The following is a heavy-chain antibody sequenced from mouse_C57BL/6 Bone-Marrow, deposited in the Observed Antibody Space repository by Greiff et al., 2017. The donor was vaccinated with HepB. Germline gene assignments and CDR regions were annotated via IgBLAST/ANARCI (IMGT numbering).Heavy chain of an antibody. D-gene: IGHD2-1*01. CDR1: GFTFSDYY. Sequence: EVQGVESGGGLVQPGGSLKLSCAASGFTFSDYYMYWVRQTPEKRLEWVAYISNGGGSTYYPDTVKGRFTISRDNAKNTLYLQMSRLKSEDTAMYYCARHGSLLYGAMDYWGQGTSVTVSS. CDR2: ISNGGGST. J-gene: IGHJ4*01. V-gene: IGHV5-12*01. CDR3: ARHGSLLYGAMDY.